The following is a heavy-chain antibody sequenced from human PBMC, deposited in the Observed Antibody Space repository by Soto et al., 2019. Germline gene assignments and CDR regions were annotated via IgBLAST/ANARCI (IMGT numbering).Heavy chain of an antibody. D-gene: IGHD2-2*02. Sequence: DVQLVESGGGLVQPGGSLRLSCTASGFTFSKFWMSWVHQAPGKGLEWVANIKHDGSQKYYVDSVKGRFTISRDNAKNSLYLQMNSLRVDDTAVYYCARLLLYSVSGRGWFDPWGQGTLVTVSS. CDR2: IKHDGSQK. V-gene: IGHV3-7*03. CDR1: GFTFSKFW. J-gene: IGHJ5*02. CDR3: ARLLLYSVSGRGWFDP.